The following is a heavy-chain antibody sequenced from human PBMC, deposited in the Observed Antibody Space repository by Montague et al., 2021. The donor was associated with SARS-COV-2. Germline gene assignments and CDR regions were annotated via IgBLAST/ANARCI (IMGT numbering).Heavy chain of an antibody. Sequence: SETLSLTCTVSGVSISSAHYCWGWVRQTPGKGLEWIGNIFYDGTSRSNPSLNSRVTISVDTSKSQLSLRLSSVTAADTAVYFCARHKAWNVAPYYFAYWGQGTVVTVSS. D-gene: IGHD1-1*01. CDR2: IFYDGTS. J-gene: IGHJ4*02. CDR3: ARHKAWNVAPYYFAY. V-gene: IGHV4-39*01. CDR1: GVSISSAHYC.